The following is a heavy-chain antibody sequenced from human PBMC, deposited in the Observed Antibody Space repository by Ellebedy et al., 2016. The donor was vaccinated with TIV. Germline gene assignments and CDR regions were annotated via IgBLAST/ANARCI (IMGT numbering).Heavy chain of an antibody. CDR2: IYHSGST. CDR1: SDSIISGGYF. J-gene: IGHJ4*02. D-gene: IGHD2-2*03. CDR3: ARLPHGSVFGYFDY. V-gene: IGHV4-31*03. Sequence: MPSETLSLTCTVSSDSIISGGYFWTWIRQFPGKGLEWIAYIYHSGSTNYNPSLKSRVTISIDTSKKQFSLKMNSVTAADTAVYFCARLPHGSVFGYFDYWGQGTLVTVSS.